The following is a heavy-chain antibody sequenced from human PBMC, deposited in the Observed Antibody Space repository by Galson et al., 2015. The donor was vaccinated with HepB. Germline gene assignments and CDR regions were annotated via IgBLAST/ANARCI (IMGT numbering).Heavy chain of an antibody. Sequence: LRLSCAASGFTFGDYAMSWVRQAPGKGLEWVGFIRSKAYGGTTEYAASVKGRFTISRDDSKSIAYLQMNSLKTEDTAVYYCTGAGLGELSLLDYWGQGTLVTVSS. D-gene: IGHD3-16*02. CDR2: IRSKAYGGTT. V-gene: IGHV3-49*04. J-gene: IGHJ4*02. CDR3: TGAGLGELSLLDY. CDR1: GFTFGDYA.